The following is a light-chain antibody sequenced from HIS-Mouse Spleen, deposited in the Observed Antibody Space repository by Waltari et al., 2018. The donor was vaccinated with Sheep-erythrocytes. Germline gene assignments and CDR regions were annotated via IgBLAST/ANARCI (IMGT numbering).Light chain of an antibody. CDR1: SSDVGGYNY. CDR2: DVS. Sequence: QSALTQPRSVSGSPGPSVTIPCTGTSSDVGGYNYVSWYQQYPGKAPKLMIYDVSKRPSGVPDRFSGSKSGNTASLTISGLQAEDEADYYCCSYAGSYNHVFATGTKVTVL. J-gene: IGLJ1*01. CDR3: CSYAGSYNHV. V-gene: IGLV2-11*01.